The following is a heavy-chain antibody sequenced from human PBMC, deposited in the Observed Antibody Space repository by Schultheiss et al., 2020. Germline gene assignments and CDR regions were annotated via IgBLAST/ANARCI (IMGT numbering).Heavy chain of an antibody. CDR1: GFTFSSYG. Sequence: WGSLRLSCAASGFTFSSYGMHWVRQAPGKGLEWVAVIWYDGSNKYYADSVKGRFTISRDNSKNTLYLQMNSLRAEDTAVYYCARAIGLHLGELSFLIDYWGQGTLVTVS. D-gene: IGHD3-16*02. CDR2: IWYDGSNK. V-gene: IGHV3-33*01. J-gene: IGHJ4*02. CDR3: ARAIGLHLGELSFLIDY.